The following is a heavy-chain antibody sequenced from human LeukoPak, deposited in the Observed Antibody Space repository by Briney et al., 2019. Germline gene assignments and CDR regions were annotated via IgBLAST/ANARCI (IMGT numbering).Heavy chain of an antibody. V-gene: IGHV4-4*09. CDR3: ARLLRPGGRTGDVFHL. J-gene: IGHJ3*01. D-gene: IGHD1-26*01. CDR1: GGSISGDH. CDR2: IDNSGNT. Sequence: SETLSLTCTVSGGSISGDHWSWIRRPPGKGLEWIGYIDNSGNTNYSPSLRSRVTMSLDMSKNQFSLEVKSVTAADTAMFYCARLLRPGGRTGDVFHLWGQGTLVTVSS.